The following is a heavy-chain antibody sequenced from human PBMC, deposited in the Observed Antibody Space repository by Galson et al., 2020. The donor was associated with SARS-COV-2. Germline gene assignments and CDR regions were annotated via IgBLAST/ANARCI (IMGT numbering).Heavy chain of an antibody. J-gene: IGHJ2*01. Sequence: SQTLSLTCAVSGLSISSDFYWGWIRQPPGKGLEWIGNIYQGGTTYYNPSLKSRVTISIDKSENQFSLKMTSVTAADTAVYYCARPSSSGYYSIWYFDLWGRGTLVTVSS. CDR1: GLSISSDFY. CDR3: ARPSSSGYYSIWYFDL. CDR2: IYQGGTT. D-gene: IGHD3-22*01. V-gene: IGHV4-38-2*01.